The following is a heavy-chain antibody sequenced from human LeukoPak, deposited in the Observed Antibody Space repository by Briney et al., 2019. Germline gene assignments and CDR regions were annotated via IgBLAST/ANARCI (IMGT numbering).Heavy chain of an antibody. Sequence: SVKVSCKASGGTFSSYAISWVRQAPGQGLEWMGGIIPIFGTANSAQKFQCRVTITPDDSTRTAYMELSSLRPEDTAVYYCARVDRSLSYMAVWGKGTTVTVSS. CDR2: IIPIFGTA. V-gene: IGHV1-69*13. CDR3: ARVDRSLSYMAV. CDR1: GGTFSSYA. J-gene: IGHJ6*03.